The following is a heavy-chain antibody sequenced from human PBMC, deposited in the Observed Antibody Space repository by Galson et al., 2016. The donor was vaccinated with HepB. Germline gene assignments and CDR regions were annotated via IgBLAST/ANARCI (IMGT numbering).Heavy chain of an antibody. Sequence: SLRLSCATSGFTFSTYWMSWVRQAPGKGLEWVANIKQDGSEKNYVDSVKGRFTISRDNAKNSLYLQMDSLRAEATAVYFCARRGEAFDYWGQGTLVTVSS. CDR2: IKQDGSEK. CDR1: GFTFSTYW. D-gene: IGHD3-16*01. V-gene: IGHV3-7*03. J-gene: IGHJ4*02. CDR3: ARRGEAFDY.